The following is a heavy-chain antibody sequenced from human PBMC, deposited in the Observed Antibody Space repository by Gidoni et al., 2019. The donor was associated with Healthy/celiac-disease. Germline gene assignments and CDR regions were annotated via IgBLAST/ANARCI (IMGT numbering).Heavy chain of an antibody. J-gene: IGHJ3*02. Sequence: QLQLQASGPGLVKPSQTLSLTCTVSGGSITSSSYYWGWIRQPPGKGLEWIGSIYYSGSTYYNPSLKSRVTISVDTSKNQFSLKLSSVTAADTAVYYCARGSEGARSDAFDIWGQGTMVTVSS. CDR2: IYYSGST. V-gene: IGHV4-39*07. D-gene: IGHD3-10*01. CDR1: GGSITSSSYY. CDR3: ARGSEGARSDAFDI.